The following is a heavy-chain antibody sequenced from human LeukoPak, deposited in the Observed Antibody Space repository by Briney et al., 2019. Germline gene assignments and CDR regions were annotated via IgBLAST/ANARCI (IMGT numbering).Heavy chain of an antibody. D-gene: IGHD3-10*01. CDR1: GYTFTSCD. V-gene: IGHV1-8*01. CDR3: ARPPYGSGSYSLWFDP. CDR2: MNPNSGNT. Sequence: GASVKVSCKASGYTFTSCDINWVRQATGQGLEWMGWMNPNSGNTGYAQKFQGRVTMTRNTSISTAYMELSSLRSEDTAVYYCARPPYGSGSYSLWFDPWGQGTLVTVSS. J-gene: IGHJ5*02.